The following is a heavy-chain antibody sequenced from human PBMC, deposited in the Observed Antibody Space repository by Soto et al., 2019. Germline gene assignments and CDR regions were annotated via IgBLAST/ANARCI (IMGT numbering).Heavy chain of an antibody. CDR3: EREQHRVQKSENLFDY. D-gene: IGHD1-1*01. J-gene: IGHJ4*02. CDR1: GGTFSSYA. V-gene: IGHV1-69*12. CDR2: IIPIFGTA. Sequence: QVQLVQSGAEVKKPGSSVKVSCKASGGTFSSYAISWVRQAHGQGLEWMGGIIPIFGTANYAQKFQGRVTITADESTSTAYMELSRLRSEATAVYYCEREQHRVQKSENLFDYCGQGTLVTVSS.